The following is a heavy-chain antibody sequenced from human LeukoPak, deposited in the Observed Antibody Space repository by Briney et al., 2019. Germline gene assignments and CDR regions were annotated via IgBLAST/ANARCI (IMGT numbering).Heavy chain of an antibody. V-gene: IGHV4-34*01. CDR1: GGSFSDYH. CDR3: ARGVRIAVADPHLDY. CDR2: INHSGST. Sequence: SEPLSLTCGVYGGSFSDYHWNWLRQPPGEGLEWIGEINHSGSTNYNPSLKSRVTLSVDTSKKQFSLRLSSVTAADTAVYFCARGVRIAVADPHLDYWGQGTLVTVSS. D-gene: IGHD6-19*01. J-gene: IGHJ4*02.